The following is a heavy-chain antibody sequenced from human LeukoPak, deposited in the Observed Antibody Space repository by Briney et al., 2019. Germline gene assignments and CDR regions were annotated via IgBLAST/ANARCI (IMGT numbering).Heavy chain of an antibody. CDR3: ARNFYGSGISYFDY. Sequence: PGGSLRLSCAASGFTFNDYGMSWVRQAPGKGLEWVSGINWNGGSTAYADTVKGGFTISRDKAKNSLYLQMNSLRAEDTALYYCARNFYGSGISYFDYWGRGTLVTVSS. J-gene: IGHJ4*02. V-gene: IGHV3-20*04. CDR2: INWNGGST. CDR1: GFTFNDYG. D-gene: IGHD3-10*01.